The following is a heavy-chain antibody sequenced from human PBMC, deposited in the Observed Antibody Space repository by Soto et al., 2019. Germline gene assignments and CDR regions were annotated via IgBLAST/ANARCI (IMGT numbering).Heavy chain of an antibody. Sequence: GGSLRLSCAASGFTFSSYGMHWVRQAPGKGLEWVAVIWYDGSNKYYADSVKGRFTISRDNSKNTLYLQMNSLRAEDTAVYYCAIQWELLSLDALDIWGQGTMVTVSS. CDR1: GFTFSSYG. CDR2: IWYDGSNK. D-gene: IGHD1-26*01. J-gene: IGHJ3*02. CDR3: AIQWELLSLDALDI. V-gene: IGHV3-33*01.